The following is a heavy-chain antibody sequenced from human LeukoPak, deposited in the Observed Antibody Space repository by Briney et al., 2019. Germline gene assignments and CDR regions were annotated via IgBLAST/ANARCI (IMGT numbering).Heavy chain of an antibody. Sequence: SETLSLTCTVSGGSISSYYRSWIRQPAGKGLEWIGRIYASGSTNYNPSLKGRVTMSVDTSKNQFSLQLRSVTAADTAVYYCARGRGSSWYYFDYWGQGTLVTVSS. CDR1: GGSISSYY. CDR3: ARGRGSSWYYFDY. CDR2: IYASGST. V-gene: IGHV4-4*07. J-gene: IGHJ4*02. D-gene: IGHD6-13*01.